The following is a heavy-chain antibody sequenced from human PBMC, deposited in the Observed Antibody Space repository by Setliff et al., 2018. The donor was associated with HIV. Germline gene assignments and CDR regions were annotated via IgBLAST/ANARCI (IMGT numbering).Heavy chain of an antibody. Sequence: GGSLRLSCAASGFTFNSYAMSWVRQAPGKGLEWVATITDSGDSTYYADSVKGRFTISRDNSKNTLSLQMNSLTDAATALYYCVKIPGSGIVRYFDYWGQGTLVTVSS. V-gene: IGHV3-23*01. CDR3: VKIPGSGIVRYFDY. J-gene: IGHJ4*02. CDR2: ITDSGDST. CDR1: GFTFNSYA. D-gene: IGHD3-22*01.